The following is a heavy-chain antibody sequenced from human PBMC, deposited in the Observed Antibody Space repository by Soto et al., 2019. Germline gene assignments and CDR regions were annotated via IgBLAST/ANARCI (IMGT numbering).Heavy chain of an antibody. CDR3: ARDGGEALSPAYYSDS. D-gene: IGHD2-21*01. Sequence: QVQLVESGGGVNQPGRSLRLACAASGFTFSNNAMYWVRQAPGKGLEWVAVIAYDGRNKFYADSVKGRFTISRDNSQNTLYLKMNSLRPDDTAMYYCARDGGEALSPAYYSDSWGQGTLVTVSS. CDR1: GFTFSNNA. J-gene: IGHJ4*02. V-gene: IGHV3-30*04. CDR2: IAYDGRNK.